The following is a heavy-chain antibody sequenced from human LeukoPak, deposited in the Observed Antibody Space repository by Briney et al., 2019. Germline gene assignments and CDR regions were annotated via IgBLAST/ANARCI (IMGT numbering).Heavy chain of an antibody. CDR1: GFTFSSYG. CDR2: ISGSSDST. V-gene: IGHV3-23*01. D-gene: IGHD6-19*01. J-gene: IGHJ3*02. CDR3: AKDRICSGWYCAAAFDI. Sequence: GGSLRLSCAASGFTFSSYGMSWVRQAPGKGLEWVSAISGSSDSTYYADSVEGRFAISRDNSKNTLYLQMNSLRAEDTAVYYCAKDRICSGWYCAAAFDIWGQGTMVTVSS.